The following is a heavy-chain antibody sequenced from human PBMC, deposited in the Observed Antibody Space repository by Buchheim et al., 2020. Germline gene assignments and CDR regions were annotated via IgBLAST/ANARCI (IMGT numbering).Heavy chain of an antibody. D-gene: IGHD4/OR15-4a*01. CDR1: GYTFTSFA. CDR2: ITAGNGDT. CDR3: SREGVLTHLDY. Sequence: QVQFVQSGAEVKKPGASVKVSCKASGYTFTSFAIHWVRQAPGQRLEWMGWITAGNGDTKYSQRLQGRLTLTTDTSASTAYMELSGLRSEDTAAYYCSREGVLTHLDYWGQGTL. J-gene: IGHJ4*02. V-gene: IGHV1-3*01.